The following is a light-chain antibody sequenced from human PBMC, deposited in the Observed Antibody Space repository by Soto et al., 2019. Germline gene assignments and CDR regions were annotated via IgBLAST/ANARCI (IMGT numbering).Light chain of an antibody. Sequence: EIVLTQSPGTLSLSPGERATLSYRASQSVSSSYLAWYQQKPGQAPRLLIYGASSRATGIPDRFSGSGSGTDFTLTISRLEPEDFAVFYCHQYYSYPRTFGQGTKVDIK. CDR2: GAS. CDR3: HQYYSYPRT. CDR1: QSVSSSY. V-gene: IGKV3-20*01. J-gene: IGKJ1*01.